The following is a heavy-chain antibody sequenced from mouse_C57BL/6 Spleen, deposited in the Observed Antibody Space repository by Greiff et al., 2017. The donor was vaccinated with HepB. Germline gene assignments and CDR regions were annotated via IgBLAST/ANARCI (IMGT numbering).Heavy chain of an antibody. Sequence: EVQLQESGGGLVKPGGSLKLSCAASGFTFSDYGMHWVRQAPEKGLEWVAYISSGSSTIYYADTVKGRFTISRDNAKNTLFLQMTSLRSEDTAMYYCARDSSGYLYFDYWGQGTTLTVSS. CDR1: GFTFSDYG. V-gene: IGHV5-17*01. D-gene: IGHD3-2*02. CDR2: ISSGSSTI. CDR3: ARDSSGYLYFDY. J-gene: IGHJ2*01.